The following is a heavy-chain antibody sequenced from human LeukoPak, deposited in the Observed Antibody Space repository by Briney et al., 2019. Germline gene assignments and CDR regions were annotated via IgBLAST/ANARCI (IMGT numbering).Heavy chain of an antibody. CDR1: GFTVSSNY. Sequence: GGSLRLSCAASGFTVSSNYMSWVRQAPGKGLEWVSVIYSGGSTYYADSVKGRLTISRDNSKNTLYLQMNSLRAEDTAVYYCARVNTYYYDSSGYYPDYWGQGTLVTVSS. V-gene: IGHV3-53*01. CDR3: ARVNTYYYDSSGYYPDY. CDR2: IYSGGST. D-gene: IGHD3-22*01. J-gene: IGHJ4*02.